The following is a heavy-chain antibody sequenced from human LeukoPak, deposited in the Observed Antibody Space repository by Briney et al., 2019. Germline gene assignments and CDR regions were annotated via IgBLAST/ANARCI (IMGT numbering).Heavy chain of an antibody. V-gene: IGHV3-53*01. CDR1: GFTFSSNY. Sequence: GGSLRLSCAASGFTFSSNYMSWVRQAPGKGLEWVSVIYSGGSTYYADSVKGRFTISRDNSKNTLYLQMNSLRAEDTAVYYCARVSIVGATSYYFDYWGQGTLVTVSS. J-gene: IGHJ4*02. CDR3: ARVSIVGATSYYFDY. D-gene: IGHD1-26*01. CDR2: IYSGGST.